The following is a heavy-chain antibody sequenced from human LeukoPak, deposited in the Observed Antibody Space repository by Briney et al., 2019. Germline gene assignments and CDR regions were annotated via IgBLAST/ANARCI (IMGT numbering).Heavy chain of an antibody. D-gene: IGHD4-23*01. CDR1: GGTFSSYA. CDR2: IIPIFGTA. Sequence: GASVNVSCKASGGTFSSYAISWVRQAPGQGLEWMGGIIPIFGTANYAQKFQGRVTITADESTSTAYMELSSLRSEDTAVYYCARGAGGNGGLYWGQGTLVTVSS. CDR3: ARGAGGNGGLY. V-gene: IGHV1-69*13. J-gene: IGHJ4*02.